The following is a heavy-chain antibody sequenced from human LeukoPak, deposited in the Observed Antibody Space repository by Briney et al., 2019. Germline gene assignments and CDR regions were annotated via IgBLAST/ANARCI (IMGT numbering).Heavy chain of an antibody. CDR2: IYPDDSDT. CDR3: AIGGDSTTSCYRCFNY. CDR1: GYSFRNYW. V-gene: IGHV5-51*01. Sequence: GESLKISFKGFGYSFRNYWIGWGRPMPGKGLEWMGIIYPDDSDTRYSPSFQGQVTISADKSISTAYLQWSSLKASDTAIYYCAIGGDSTTSCYRCFNYWGQGTLVTVSS. D-gene: IGHD2-2*02. J-gene: IGHJ4*02.